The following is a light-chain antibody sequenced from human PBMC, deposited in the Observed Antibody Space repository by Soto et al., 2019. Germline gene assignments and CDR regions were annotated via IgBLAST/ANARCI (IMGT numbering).Light chain of an antibody. J-gene: IGKJ1*01. Sequence: VQMTQSPSSLSASVGDRVTITCRASQDVYTFLAWYRQRPGRAPELRIYDASTLQAGVPSRFSGDGFGTHFILTISSLQPEDVATYYCQHYNKAPWTFGQGTKV. V-gene: IGKV1-27*01. CDR1: QDVYTF. CDR2: DAS. CDR3: QHYNKAPWT.